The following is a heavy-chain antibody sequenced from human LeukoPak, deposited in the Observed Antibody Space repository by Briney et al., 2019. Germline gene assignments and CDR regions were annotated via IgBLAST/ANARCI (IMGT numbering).Heavy chain of an antibody. CDR1: GGSINSHSYY. J-gene: IGHJ4*02. Sequence: PSETQSLTCTVSGGSINSHSYYWGWIRQPPGKGLEWIGSVYYDGTSYSNPSLKSGAAVFVDTSRDQFSLDLSFVTAADTALYYCVRHISTNTGYFDSCGPGILVSVSS. D-gene: IGHD5-24*01. CDR2: VYYDGTS. CDR3: VRHISTNTGYFDS. V-gene: IGHV4-39*01.